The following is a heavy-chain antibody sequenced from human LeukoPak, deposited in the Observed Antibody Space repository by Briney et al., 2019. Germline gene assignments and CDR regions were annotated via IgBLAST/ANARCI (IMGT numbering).Heavy chain of an antibody. CDR2: IRYDGSNK. D-gene: IGHD3-3*01. J-gene: IGHJ4*02. Sequence: SGGSLRLSCAASGFTFSSYAMHWVRQAPGKGLEWVAFIRYDGSNKYYADSVKGRFTISRDNSKNTLYLQMNSLRAEDTAVYYCAKEGVLRFLEWLLIYFDYWGQGTLVTVSS. CDR3: AKEGVLRFLEWLLIYFDY. V-gene: IGHV3-30*02. CDR1: GFTFSSYA.